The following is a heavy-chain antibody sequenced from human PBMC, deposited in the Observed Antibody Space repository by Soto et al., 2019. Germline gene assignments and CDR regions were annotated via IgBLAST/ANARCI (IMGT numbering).Heavy chain of an antibody. D-gene: IGHD6-13*01. CDR2: INPNSGGT. CDR3: YIAAAGPGNYYGMDV. J-gene: IGHJ6*02. V-gene: IGHV1-2*04. CDR1: GYTFTGYY. Sequence: QVQLVQSGAEVKKPGASVKVSCKASGYTFTGYYMHWVRQAPGQGLEWMGWINPNSGGTNYAQKFQGWVTMTRDTSISTAYMELSRLRSDDTAVYYCYIAAAGPGNYYGMDVWGQGTTVTVSS.